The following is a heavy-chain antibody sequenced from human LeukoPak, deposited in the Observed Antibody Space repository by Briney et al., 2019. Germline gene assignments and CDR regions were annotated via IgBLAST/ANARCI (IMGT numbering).Heavy chain of an antibody. CDR1: GFTFSSYA. D-gene: IGHD3-3*01. Sequence: GGSLRLSCAASGFTFSSYAMHWVRQAPGKGLEWVAVISYDGSNKYYADSVKGRFTISRDNSKNTLYLQMNSLRAEDTAVYYCAREYYDFWSGYHPEGGFDYWGQGTLVTVSS. V-gene: IGHV3-30-3*01. CDR2: ISYDGSNK. CDR3: AREYYDFWSGYHPEGGFDY. J-gene: IGHJ4*02.